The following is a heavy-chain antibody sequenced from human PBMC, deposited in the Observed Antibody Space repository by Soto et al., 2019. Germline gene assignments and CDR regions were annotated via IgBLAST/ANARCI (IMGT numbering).Heavy chain of an antibody. CDR3: ARGWSNDWYWPRDS. D-gene: IGHD6-19*01. V-gene: IGHV3-23*01. CDR1: GFTLSSYA. Sequence: EVQLLESGGGLVQPGGSLRLSCAASGFTLSSYAMSWVRQTPGKGLKLVSTIVARGTSTYYADSVKGRFTISKDNSKNTLSLQMNSLRAEDPALYYCARGWSNDWYWPRDSWGLGILVTVSS. J-gene: IGHJ4*02. CDR2: IVARGTST.